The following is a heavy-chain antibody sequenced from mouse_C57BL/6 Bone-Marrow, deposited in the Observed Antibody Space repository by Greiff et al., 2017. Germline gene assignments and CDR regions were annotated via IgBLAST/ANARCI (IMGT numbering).Heavy chain of an antibody. J-gene: IGHJ4*01. CDR2: IDPNSGGT. Sequence: QVQLQQPGAELVKPGASVKLSCKASGYTFTSYWMHWVKQRPGRGLEWIGRIDPNSGGTKYNEQFKSKATLTVDKPSSTAYMQLSSLTSEDSAVYYCATYYSNFYYYAMDYWGQGTSVTVSS. CDR3: ATYYSNFYYYAMDY. V-gene: IGHV1-72*01. D-gene: IGHD2-5*01. CDR1: GYTFTSYW.